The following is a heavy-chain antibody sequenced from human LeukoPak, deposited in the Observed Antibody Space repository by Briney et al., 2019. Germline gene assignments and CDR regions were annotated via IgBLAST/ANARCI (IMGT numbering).Heavy chain of an antibody. D-gene: IGHD5-18*01. CDR2: IYTSGST. CDR1: GDSISSYF. CDR3: ARGHGGCTYGSACYYYMDV. J-gene: IGHJ6*03. V-gene: IGHV4-4*07. Sequence: PSETLSLTCTVSGDSISSYFWSWIRQPAGKGLEWIGRIYTSGSTNYNPSLRSRVTMSVDTSKNQFSLKLSSVTAADTAVYYCARGHGGCTYGSACYYYMDVWGKGTTVTVSS.